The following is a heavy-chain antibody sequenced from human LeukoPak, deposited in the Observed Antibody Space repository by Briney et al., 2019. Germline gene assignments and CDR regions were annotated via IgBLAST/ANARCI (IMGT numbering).Heavy chain of an antibody. CDR2: INHSGST. CDR3: ARGKVDYYYYYMDV. CDR1: GGSFSGYY. Sequence: SETLSLTCAVYGGSFSGYYWSWIRQPPGKGLEWIGEINHSGSTNYNPSLKSRVTISVDTSKNQFSLKLSSVTATDTAVYYCARGKVDYYYYYMDVWGKGTTVTVSS. J-gene: IGHJ6*03. V-gene: IGHV4-34*01.